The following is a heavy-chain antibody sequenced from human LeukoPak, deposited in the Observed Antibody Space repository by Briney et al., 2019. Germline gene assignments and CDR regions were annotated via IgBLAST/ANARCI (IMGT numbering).Heavy chain of an antibody. CDR3: ARGQTIVGATGDF. J-gene: IGHJ4*02. CDR2: INHSGST. V-gene: IGHV4-34*01. CDR1: GGSFSGYY. Sequence: SETLSLTCAVYGGSFSGYYWSWIRQPPGKGLEWIGEINHSGSTNYNPSLKSRVTISVDTSKNQFSPKLSSVTAADTAVYYCARGQTIVGATGDFWGQGTLVTVSS. D-gene: IGHD1-26*01.